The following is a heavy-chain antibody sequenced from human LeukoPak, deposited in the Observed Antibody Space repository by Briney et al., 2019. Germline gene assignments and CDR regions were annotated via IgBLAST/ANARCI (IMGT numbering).Heavy chain of an antibody. J-gene: IGHJ4*02. Sequence: GRSLRLSCAASGFTFSSYGMHWVRQAPGKGLEWVAVISYDGSNKYYADSVKGRFTISRDNSKNTLYLQMNSLRAEGTAVYYCAKEHYYDSSGYYPSFDYWGQGTLVTVSS. V-gene: IGHV3-30*18. CDR2: ISYDGSNK. CDR3: AKEHYYDSSGYYPSFDY. CDR1: GFTFSSYG. D-gene: IGHD3-22*01.